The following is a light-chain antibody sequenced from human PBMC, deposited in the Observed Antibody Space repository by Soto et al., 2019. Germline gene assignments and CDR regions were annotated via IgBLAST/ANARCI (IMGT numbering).Light chain of an antibody. J-gene: IGLJ3*02. V-gene: IGLV1-40*01. CDR3: QSYDSSMSAWV. CDR1: SSNIGAGYD. CDR2: GDN. Sequence: QSVLTQPPSVSGAPGQRVTISCTGSSSNIGAGYDVHWYQQLPGTAPKLLIYGDNNRPSGVPDRFSGSKSGTSASLAITGVQAEDGADYYCQSYDSSMSAWVFGGGAQLTV.